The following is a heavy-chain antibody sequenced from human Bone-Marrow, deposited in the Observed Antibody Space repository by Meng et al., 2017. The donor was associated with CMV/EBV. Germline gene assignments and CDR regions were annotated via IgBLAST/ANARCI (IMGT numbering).Heavy chain of an antibody. CDR2: ISAYNGNT. CDR1: GYTFTSYG. D-gene: IGHD6-6*01. CDR3: ARDRRNLAARPREFDY. V-gene: IGHV1-18*01. Sequence: ASVKVSCKASGYTFTSYGISWVRQAPGQGLEWMGWISAYNGNTNYAQKLQGRVTMTTDTSTSTAYMELRSLRTDYTAVYYCARDRRNLAARPREFDYRGQGNLVTVSS. J-gene: IGHJ4*02.